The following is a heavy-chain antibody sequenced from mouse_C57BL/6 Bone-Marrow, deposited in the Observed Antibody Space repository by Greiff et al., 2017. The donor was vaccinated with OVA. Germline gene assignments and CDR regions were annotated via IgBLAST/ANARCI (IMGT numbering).Heavy chain of an antibody. CDR2: IRSKSNNYAT. J-gene: IGHJ1*03. CDR1: GFSFNTYA. V-gene: IGHV10-1*01. D-gene: IGHD6-5*01. CDR3: VRQAYHLWYFDV. Sequence: EVNLVESGGGLVQPKGSLKLSCAASGFSFNTYAMNWVRQAPGKGLEWVARIRSKSNNYATYYADSVKDRFTISRDDSESMLYLQMNNLKTEDTAMYDCVRQAYHLWYFDVWGTGTTVTVSS.